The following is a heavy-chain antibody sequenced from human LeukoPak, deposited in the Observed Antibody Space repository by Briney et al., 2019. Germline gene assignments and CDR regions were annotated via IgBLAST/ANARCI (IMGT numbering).Heavy chain of an antibody. CDR1: GFTFSSYS. D-gene: IGHD2-8*01. CDR2: ISSSSSYI. V-gene: IGHV3-21*01. CDR3: AQDVPIERVPGVGPGS. Sequence: GGSLRLSCAASGFTFSSYSMNWVRQAPGKGLEWVSSISSSSSYIYYADSMKGRFTIPRDNSKNTVYLQMSSLTTEDTAVYFCAQDVPIERVPGVGPGSWGQGTLVTVSS. J-gene: IGHJ5*02.